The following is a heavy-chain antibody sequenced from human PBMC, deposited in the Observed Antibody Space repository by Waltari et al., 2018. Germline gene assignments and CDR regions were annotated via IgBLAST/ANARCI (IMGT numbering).Heavy chain of an antibody. CDR1: GGTFSSYA. J-gene: IGHJ4*02. V-gene: IGHV1-69*12. CDR3: ARLVLYSGYPFDY. D-gene: IGHD5-12*01. Sequence: QVQLVQSGAEVKKPGSSVKVSCKASGGTFSSYAISWVRQAPGQGLEWMGGIIPSFGTANYAQKFQGSVTITADESTSTAYMELSSLRSEDTAVYYCARLVLYSGYPFDYWGQGTLVTVSS. CDR2: IIPSFGTA.